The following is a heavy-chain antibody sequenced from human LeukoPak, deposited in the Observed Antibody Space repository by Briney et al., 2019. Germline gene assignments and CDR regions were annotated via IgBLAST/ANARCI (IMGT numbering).Heavy chain of an antibody. D-gene: IGHD3-22*01. Sequence: SETLSLTCTVSGGSISSSIYYWGWIRQPPGKGLEWIGSIYYSGSTYYNPSRESRVTISVDTSKNQFSLKLSSVTAADTAVYYCARGISGYESNWFDPWGQGPLVTVSS. J-gene: IGHJ5*02. CDR1: GGSISSSIYY. CDR2: IYYSGST. V-gene: IGHV4-39*07. CDR3: ARGISGYESNWFDP.